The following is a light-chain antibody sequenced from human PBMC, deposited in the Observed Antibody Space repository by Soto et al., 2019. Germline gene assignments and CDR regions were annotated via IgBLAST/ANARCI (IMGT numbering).Light chain of an antibody. CDR3: QQYNNWPLT. J-gene: IGKJ4*01. CDR1: QSVSSN. V-gene: IGKV3-15*01. CDR2: GIS. Sequence: EIVMTQFPATLSVSPGERATLSCRASQSVSSNLAWFQQKPGQAPRVLIYGISTRATRIPARFSGSGSETEFTLTISSLQSEDFAVYYCQQYNNWPLTFGGGTKVEIK.